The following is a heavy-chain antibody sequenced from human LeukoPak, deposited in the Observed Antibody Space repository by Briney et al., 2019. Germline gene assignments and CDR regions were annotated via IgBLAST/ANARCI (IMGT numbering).Heavy chain of an antibody. CDR3: ARGGEAYCGGDCYLTFDY. CDR2: INHSGST. CDR1: GGSFSGYY. Sequence: PSETLSLTCAVYGGSFSGYYWSWIRQPPGKGLEWIGEINHSGSTNYNPSLKSRVTISVDTSKNQFSLKLSSVTAADTAVYYCARGGEAYCGGDCYLTFDYWGQGTLVTVSS. J-gene: IGHJ4*02. D-gene: IGHD2-21*02. V-gene: IGHV4-34*01.